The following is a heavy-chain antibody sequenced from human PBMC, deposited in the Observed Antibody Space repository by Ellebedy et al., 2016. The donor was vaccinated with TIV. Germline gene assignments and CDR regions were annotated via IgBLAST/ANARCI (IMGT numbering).Heavy chain of an antibody. D-gene: IGHD1-26*01. J-gene: IGHJ5*02. Sequence: AASVKVSCKVSGYTLTELSMHWVRQAPGKGLEWMGGFDPEDGETIYAQKFQGRVTMTEDTSTDTAYMELSSLRSEDTAVYYCATVGWVGATWVWFDPWGQGTLVTVSS. CDR2: FDPEDGET. V-gene: IGHV1-24*01. CDR3: ATVGWVGATWVWFDP. CDR1: GYTLTELS.